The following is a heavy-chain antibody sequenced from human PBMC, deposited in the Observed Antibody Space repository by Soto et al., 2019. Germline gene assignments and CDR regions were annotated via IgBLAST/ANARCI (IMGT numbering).Heavy chain of an antibody. D-gene: IGHD3-9*01. CDR3: ANGGLLTNYSPLDY. J-gene: IGHJ4*02. CDR2: ISGRGTST. Sequence: EVQLLESGGGLGQPGGSLRLSCAASGFTFDTYVMSWVRQAPGKGLEWVSDISGRGTSTYYADSVKGRFTISRDNPKNTLFLQINSLSAEDTAIYYCANGGLLTNYSPLDYWGQGTLVTVSS. V-gene: IGHV3-23*01. CDR1: GFTFDTYV.